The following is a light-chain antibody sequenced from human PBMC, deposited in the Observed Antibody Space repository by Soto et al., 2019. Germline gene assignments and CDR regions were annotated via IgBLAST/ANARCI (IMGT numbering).Light chain of an antibody. Sequence: DIQMTQSPSALSASVGDRVTITCRASQSISSWLAWFQQKPGKAPTLLVYKASNLESGVPSRFSGSGSGTEFTLTITSLQPDDFATYYCQEYIGFSFGQGTELELK. CDR3: QEYIGFS. V-gene: IGKV1-5*03. CDR2: KAS. CDR1: QSISSW. J-gene: IGKJ2*01.